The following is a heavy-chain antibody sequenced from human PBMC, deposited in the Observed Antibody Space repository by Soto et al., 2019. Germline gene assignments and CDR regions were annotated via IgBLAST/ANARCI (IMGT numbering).Heavy chain of an antibody. J-gene: IGHJ5*02. Sequence: SETLSLTCTVSGGSISSGGYYWSCIRQHPGKGLEWIGYIYYSGSTYYNPSLKSRVTISVETSKNQFSLNLCFVSAADTAVYYCARSVFPWGQGTLVTVSS. V-gene: IGHV4-31*03. CDR2: IYYSGST. CDR1: GGSISSGGYY. CDR3: ARSVFP.